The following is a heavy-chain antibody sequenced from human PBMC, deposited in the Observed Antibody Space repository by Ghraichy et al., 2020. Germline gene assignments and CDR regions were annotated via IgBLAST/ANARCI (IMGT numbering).Heavy chain of an antibody. J-gene: IGHJ6*02. V-gene: IGHV3-33*01. CDR1: GCTFSSYG. D-gene: IGHD3-10*01. Sequence: GGSLRLSCAASGCTFSSYGMHWVRQAPGKGLEWVAVIWYDGSNKYYADSVKGRFTISRDNSKNTLYLQMNSLRAEDTAVYYCARDRITMVRGVILYYYGMDVWGQGTTVTVSS. CDR3: ARDRITMVRGVILYYYGMDV. CDR2: IWYDGSNK.